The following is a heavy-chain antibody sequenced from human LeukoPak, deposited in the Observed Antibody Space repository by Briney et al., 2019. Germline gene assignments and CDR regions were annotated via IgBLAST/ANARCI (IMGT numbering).Heavy chain of an antibody. D-gene: IGHD6-13*01. Sequence: GGSLRLSSAASGFTFSSYAMSWVRQAPGKGLEGVSGISANGDTTKYADSVKGRFTISRDNAKNTVLLQMNSLRADDTAVYYCAKEGRIAAGTGDYFDYWGQGTLVTVSS. CDR2: ISANGDTT. V-gene: IGHV3-23*01. J-gene: IGHJ4*02. CDR3: AKEGRIAAGTGDYFDY. CDR1: GFTFSSYA.